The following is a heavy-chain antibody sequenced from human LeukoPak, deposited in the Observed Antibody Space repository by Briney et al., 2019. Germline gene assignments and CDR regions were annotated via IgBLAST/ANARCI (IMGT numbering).Heavy chain of an antibody. CDR2: INHSGST. V-gene: IGHV4-34*01. Sequence: SETLSLTCAVYGGSFSGYYWSWIRQPPGKGLEWIGEINHSGSTNYNPSLKSRVTISADTSKNQFSLKLSSVTAADTAVYYCARPRIAVAGTSLYYYYGMDVWGQGTTVTVSS. J-gene: IGHJ6*02. CDR3: ARPRIAVAGTSLYYYYGMDV. CDR1: GGSFSGYY. D-gene: IGHD6-19*01.